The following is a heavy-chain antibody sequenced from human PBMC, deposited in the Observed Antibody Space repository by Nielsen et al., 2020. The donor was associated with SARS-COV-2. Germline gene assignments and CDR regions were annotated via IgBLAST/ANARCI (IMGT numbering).Heavy chain of an antibody. D-gene: IGHD3-10*01. Sequence: GSLRLSCAVSGGSFSGYYWSWIRQSPGKGLEWIGEINHSGSPIYNSSLKSRVTISVDTSKNQFSLKLSSVTAADTAVYYCARMQYYGSTDVWGQGTTVTVSS. V-gene: IGHV4-34*01. CDR3: ARMQYYGSTDV. CDR2: INHSGSP. CDR1: GGSFSGYY. J-gene: IGHJ6*02.